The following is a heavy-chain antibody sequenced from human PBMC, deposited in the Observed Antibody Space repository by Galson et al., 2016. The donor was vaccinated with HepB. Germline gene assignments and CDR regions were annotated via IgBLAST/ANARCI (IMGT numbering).Heavy chain of an antibody. D-gene: IGHD3-3*01. CDR2: ISGTGTYT. V-gene: IGHV3-11*06. CDR3: ARDQLAFYDLWTGLARGNRFDP. J-gene: IGHJ5*02. CDR1: GFTFSDFY. Sequence: SLRLSCAASGFTFSDFYMTWIRQAPGKGLEWISYISGTGTYTNYADSLKGRFTISRDNANNLVYLQMNSLRVEDTAMYYCARDQLAFYDLWTGLARGNRFDPWGQGTLVTVAS.